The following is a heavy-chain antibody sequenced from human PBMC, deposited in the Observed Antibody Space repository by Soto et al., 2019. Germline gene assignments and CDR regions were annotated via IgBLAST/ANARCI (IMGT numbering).Heavy chain of an antibody. V-gene: IGHV1-69*06. D-gene: IGHD2-2*01. J-gene: IGHJ5*02. CDR3: ARDPIYCSSTSCSGLNWFDP. CDR2: IIPIFGTA. Sequence: ASVKVSCKASGGTFSSYAISWVRQAPGQGLEWMGGIIPIFGTANYAQKFQGRVTITADKSTSTAYMELSSLRSEDTAVYYCARDPIYCSSTSCSGLNWFDPWGQGTLVTVFS. CDR1: GGTFSSYA.